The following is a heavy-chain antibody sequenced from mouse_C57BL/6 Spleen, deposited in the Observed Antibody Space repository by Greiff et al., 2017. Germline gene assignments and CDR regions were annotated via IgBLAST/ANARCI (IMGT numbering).Heavy chain of an antibody. CDR1: GYTFTSYW. J-gene: IGHJ3*01. D-gene: IGHD2-2*01. CDR2: IHPSDSDT. Sequence: VKLQQPGAELVKPGASVKVSCKASGYTFTSYWMHWVKQRPGQGLEWIGRIHPSDSDTNYNQKFKGKATLTVDKSSSTAYMQLSSLTSEDSAVYYCAIEGYYGYLFAYWGQGTLVTVSA. CDR3: AIEGYYGYLFAY. V-gene: IGHV1-74*01.